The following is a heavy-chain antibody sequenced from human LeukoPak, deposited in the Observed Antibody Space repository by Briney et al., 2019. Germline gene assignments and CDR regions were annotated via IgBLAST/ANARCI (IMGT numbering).Heavy chain of an antibody. CDR2: INPSGGST. Sequence: ASVKVSCKASGYTFTSYYMHWVRQAPGQGLEWMGIINPSGGSTNYAQKFQGRLTFTADISTSTAYMELSGLRSEDTAIYYCARGYSGLHFDSWGQGSLVTVSS. CDR1: GYTFTSYY. D-gene: IGHD1-26*01. J-gene: IGHJ4*02. V-gene: IGHV1-46*01. CDR3: ARGYSGLHFDS.